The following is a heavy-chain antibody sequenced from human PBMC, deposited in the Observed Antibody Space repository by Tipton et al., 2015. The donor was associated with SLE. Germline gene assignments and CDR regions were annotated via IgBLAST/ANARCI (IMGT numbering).Heavy chain of an antibody. CDR1: GYSISSGYY. Sequence: TLSLTCAVSGYSISSGYYWGWVRLPPGKGLEWIGSSYHSGNTYYNPSLKSRVTISVDTSKNQFSLKLSSVTAADTAVYYCGGDVAGRIAAPEGDYWGQGTLVTVSS. J-gene: IGHJ4*02. CDR3: GGDVAGRIAAPEGDY. V-gene: IGHV4-38-2*01. D-gene: IGHD6-13*01. CDR2: SYHSGNT.